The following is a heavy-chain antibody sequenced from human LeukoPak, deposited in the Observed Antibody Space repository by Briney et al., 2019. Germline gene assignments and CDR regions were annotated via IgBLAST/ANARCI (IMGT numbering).Heavy chain of an antibody. D-gene: IGHD3-16*02. CDR1: GFTFDDYG. CDR2: INWNGGST. CDR3: ARGDYVWGSYHPPGY. J-gene: IGHJ4*02. Sequence: GGSLRLSCAASGFTFDDYGMSWVRQAPGKGLEWVSGINWNGGSTGYADSVKGRFTISRDNAKNSLYLQMNSLRAEDTALYHRARGDYVWGSYHPPGYWDQGTLVTVSS. V-gene: IGHV3-20*01.